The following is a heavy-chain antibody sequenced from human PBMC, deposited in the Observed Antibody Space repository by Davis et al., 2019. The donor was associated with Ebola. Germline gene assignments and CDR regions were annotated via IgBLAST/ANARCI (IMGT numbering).Heavy chain of an antibody. CDR1: GFTFSSYW. Sequence: GESLKISCAASGFTFSSYWMSWVRQAPGKGLEWVAHIKQDGSEKYYVDSVRGRFTISRDNAKNTLYLQMNSLRAEDTAVYYCASAHRVGDYWGQGTLVTVSS. D-gene: IGHD1-26*01. CDR2: IKQDGSEK. J-gene: IGHJ4*02. V-gene: IGHV3-7*01. CDR3: ASAHRVGDY.